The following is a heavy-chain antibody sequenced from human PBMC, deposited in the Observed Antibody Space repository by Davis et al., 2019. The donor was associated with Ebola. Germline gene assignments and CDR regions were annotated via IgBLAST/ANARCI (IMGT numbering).Heavy chain of an antibody. CDR3: ASGGRGAFDI. D-gene: IGHD3/OR15-3a*01. V-gene: IGHV4-34*01. J-gene: IGHJ3*02. Sequence: MPSETLSLTCAVYGGSFSGYYWSWIRQPPGKGLEWIGEINHSGSTNYNPSLKSRVTISVDTSKNQFSLKLSSVTAADTAVYYCASGGRGAFDIWGQGTMVTVSS. CDR2: INHSGST. CDR1: GGSFSGYY.